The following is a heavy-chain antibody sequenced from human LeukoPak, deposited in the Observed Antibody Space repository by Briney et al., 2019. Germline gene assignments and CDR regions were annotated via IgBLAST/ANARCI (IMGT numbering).Heavy chain of an antibody. CDR1: GGSISSRTSY. CDR2: IYYSGST. D-gene: IGHD4-11*01. J-gene: IGHJ4*02. Sequence: PSETLSLTCTVSGGSISSRTSYWGWIRQPPGKGLEWIGSIYYSGSTYYNPSLKSRVTISVDRSKNQFSLKLSSVTAADTAVYYCARDLSTTVFDYWGQGTLVTVSS. CDR3: ARDLSTTVFDY. V-gene: IGHV4-39*07.